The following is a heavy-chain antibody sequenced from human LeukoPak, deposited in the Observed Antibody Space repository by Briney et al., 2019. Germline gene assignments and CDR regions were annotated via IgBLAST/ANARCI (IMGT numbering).Heavy chain of an antibody. CDR2: ISGSGGST. CDR1: GFTFSSYA. Sequence: GGSLRLSCAASGFTFSSYAMSWVRQAPGKGLEWVSAISGSGGSTYYADSVEGRFTISRDNSKNTLYLQMNSLRAEDTAVYYCAKPLPYYYDSSEGGGLDYWGQGTLVTVSS. D-gene: IGHD3-22*01. CDR3: AKPLPYYYDSSEGGGLDY. J-gene: IGHJ4*02. V-gene: IGHV3-23*01.